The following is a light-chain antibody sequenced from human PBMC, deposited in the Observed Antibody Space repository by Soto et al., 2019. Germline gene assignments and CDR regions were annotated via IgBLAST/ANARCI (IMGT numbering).Light chain of an antibody. J-gene: IGLJ1*01. Sequence: QSVLTQPASVSGSLGQSITLSCTGSGGDIGAYNYVSWYQQHPGKAPKLIVYGVTHRPSGVSSRFSASKSAYTASLTISALQAEHEAAYYCSSFTTTYFYVFGPGTKLTVL. CDR2: GVT. CDR3: SSFTTTYFYV. CDR1: GGDIGAYNY. V-gene: IGLV2-14*01.